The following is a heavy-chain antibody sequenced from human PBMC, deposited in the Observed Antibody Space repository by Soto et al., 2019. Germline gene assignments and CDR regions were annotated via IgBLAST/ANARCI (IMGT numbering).Heavy chain of an antibody. J-gene: IGHJ5*02. CDR1: GFTFSTYA. D-gene: IGHD2-15*01. CDR3: AISDRAGLVEWFDP. CDR2: ISGSGGST. Sequence: EVQLLESGGGSVQPGGSLRLSCAASGFTFSTYAMSWVRQAPGQGLEWVSSISGSGGSTYLADSAKDRFTISRDNSKNTLYLQMNSLRAEDTAVYYCAISDRAGLVEWFDPWGQGTLVSVCS. V-gene: IGHV3-23*01.